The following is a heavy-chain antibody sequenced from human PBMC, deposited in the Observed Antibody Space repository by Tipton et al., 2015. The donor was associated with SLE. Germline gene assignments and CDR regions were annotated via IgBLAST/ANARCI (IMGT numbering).Heavy chain of an antibody. Sequence: TLSLTCTVSGGSISSSSYYWGWIRQPPGKGLEWIGSIYYSGSTYYNPSLKSRVTISVDTSKNQFSLKLSSVTAADTAVYYCATRRGVFGVIAHSFDSWGQGTLVTVP. CDR3: ATRRGVFGVIAHSFDS. D-gene: IGHD3-3*01. V-gene: IGHV4-39*07. J-gene: IGHJ4*02. CDR1: GGSISSSSYY. CDR2: IYYSGST.